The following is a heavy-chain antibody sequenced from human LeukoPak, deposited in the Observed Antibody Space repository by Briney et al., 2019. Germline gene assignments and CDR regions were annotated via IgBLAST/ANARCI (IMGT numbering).Heavy chain of an antibody. D-gene: IGHD5-24*01. CDR3: AKDPWLSLQLPFGGSGEDY. Sequence: GGSLRLSCAASGFTFSSYAMRWVRQAPGKGLEWVSAIRGSGGSTYYADSVKGRFTISRDNSKNTLYLQMNSLRAEDTAVYYCAKDPWLSLQLPFGGSGEDYWGQGTLVTVSS. CDR1: GFTFSSYA. J-gene: IGHJ4*02. V-gene: IGHV3-23*01. CDR2: IRGSGGST.